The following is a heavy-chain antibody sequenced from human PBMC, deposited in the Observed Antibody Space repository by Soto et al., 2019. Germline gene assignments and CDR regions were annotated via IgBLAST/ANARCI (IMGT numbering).Heavy chain of an antibody. CDR3: AREDYYDSSGYGGYFDL. V-gene: IGHV3-30*03. CDR2: ISYDGSNK. J-gene: IGHJ2*01. CDR1: RFTFSSYG. Sequence: QVQLVESGGGVVQPGRSPRLSCAASRFTFSSYGMHWVRQAPGKGLEWVAVISYDGSNKYYADSVKGRFTISRDNSKNTLYLQMNSLRAEDTAVYYCAREDYYDSSGYGGYFDLWGRGTLVTVSS. D-gene: IGHD3-22*01.